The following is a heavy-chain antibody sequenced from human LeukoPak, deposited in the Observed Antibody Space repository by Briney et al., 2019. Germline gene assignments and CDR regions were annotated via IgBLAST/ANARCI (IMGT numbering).Heavy chain of an antibody. V-gene: IGHV4-34*01. J-gene: IGHJ4*02. D-gene: IGHD1/OR15-1a*01. CDR2: INHSGRT. CDR1: GGSFNDYY. CDR3: ARVSGLNNFDS. Sequence: PSETLSLTCAVYGGSFNDYYWTWIRQPPGKGLEWIGEINHSGRTNYSPSLKSRVTMSVDASKNQFSLKLTSVTAADTSVYYCARVSGLNNFDSWGQGTLVTVSS.